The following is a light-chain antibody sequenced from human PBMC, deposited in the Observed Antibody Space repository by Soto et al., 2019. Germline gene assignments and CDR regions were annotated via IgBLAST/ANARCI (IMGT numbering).Light chain of an antibody. CDR2: KAS. CDR3: QQYNDFSPQT. J-gene: IGKJ1*01. CDR1: QFISIW. V-gene: IGKV1-5*03. Sequence: DIQLTQSPSTLSASVGDRVTITCRASQFISIWLAWYQQKPGKAPKLLIYKASSLESGVPSRFSGSGSGTEFTLTISSLQPDDFAAYYCQQYNDFSPQTFGQGTKVEIK.